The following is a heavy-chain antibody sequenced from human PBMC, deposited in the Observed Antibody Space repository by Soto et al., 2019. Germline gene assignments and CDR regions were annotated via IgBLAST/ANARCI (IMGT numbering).Heavy chain of an antibody. D-gene: IGHD4-17*01. V-gene: IGHV3-23*01. CDR3: AKDAVSGDGIWLLDS. Sequence: GGSLRLSCAASGFTFTNYAMTWARQAPGKGLEWVSSLLRSGSTTYYADSVKGRFTISSDISANSLYLQMDSLRAEDTAVYYCAKDAVSGDGIWLLDSWGQGTVVTVSS. CDR2: LLRSGSTT. J-gene: IGHJ4*02. CDR1: GFTFTNYA.